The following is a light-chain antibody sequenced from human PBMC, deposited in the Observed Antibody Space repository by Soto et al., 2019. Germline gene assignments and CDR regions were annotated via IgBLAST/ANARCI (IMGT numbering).Light chain of an antibody. CDR1: SSDVGGYNY. CDR3: CSYTTSNTRQIV. Sequence: QSALTQPASVSGSPGQSITISCTGTSSDVGGYNYVSWYQQHPGKAPKFMIYDVSNRPSGVSNRFSGSKSGNTACLTISGLQAEDEADYYCCSYTTSNTRQIVFGTGTKVTV. V-gene: IGLV2-14*01. J-gene: IGLJ1*01. CDR2: DVS.